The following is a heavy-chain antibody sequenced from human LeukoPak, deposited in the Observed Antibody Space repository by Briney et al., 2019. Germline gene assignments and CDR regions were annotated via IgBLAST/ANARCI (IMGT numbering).Heavy chain of an antibody. D-gene: IGHD3-9*01. CDR2: IRDDGSNK. V-gene: IGHV3-30*02. Sequence: GGSLRLSCAASGFTFSNYGMHWVRQAPGKGLEWVTFIRDDGSNKYYADSVKGRFTISRDNSKNTLYLQMNSLRAEDTAVYYCARSPHILTGENFDYWGQGTLVTVSS. J-gene: IGHJ4*02. CDR3: ARSPHILTGENFDY. CDR1: GFTFSNYG.